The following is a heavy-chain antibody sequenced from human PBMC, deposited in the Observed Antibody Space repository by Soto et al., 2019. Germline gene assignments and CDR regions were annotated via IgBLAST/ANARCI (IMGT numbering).Heavy chain of an antibody. J-gene: IGHJ4*02. CDR1: GDSVSSGSYY. CDR3: AREYNRGWNPNFDY. V-gene: IGHV4-61*01. Sequence: SETLSLTCTVSGDSVSSGSYYWSWIRQPPGKGLEWIGYIYSTGSTNYSPSLKSRVTMSVDRSKNQFSLKLSSVTAADTAVYYCAREYNRGWNPNFDYWGQGTLVTVS. CDR2: IYSTGST. D-gene: IGHD6-19*01.